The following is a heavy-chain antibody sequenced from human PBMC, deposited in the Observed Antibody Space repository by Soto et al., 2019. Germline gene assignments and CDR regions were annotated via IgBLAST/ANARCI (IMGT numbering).Heavy chain of an antibody. CDR2: IYFSGTT. J-gene: IGHJ4*02. D-gene: IGHD4-17*01. Sequence: QVQLQESGPRLVQPSETLSLTCSVSGGSVSSDSYYWSWIRQPPGAGLEWIGYIYFSGTTNYNPSLESRVTILEDSSKNQFSLKLSSVTAADTAVYYCARSPDSGDYVDYWGQGTLVAGSS. CDR1: GGSVSSDSYY. CDR3: ARSPDSGDYVDY. V-gene: IGHV4-61*01.